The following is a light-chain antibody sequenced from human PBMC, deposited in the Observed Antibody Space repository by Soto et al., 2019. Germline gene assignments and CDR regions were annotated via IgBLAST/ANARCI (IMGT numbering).Light chain of an antibody. Sequence: EIVMTQSPATLSVSPREKGTLSCRASQSVSSNLAWYQQKPGQAPRLLIYGASTRATGIPARFSGSGSGTEFTLTISSLQSEDFAVYYCQQYNNWPPGFGPGT. CDR3: QQYNNWPPG. CDR2: GAS. J-gene: IGKJ3*01. CDR1: QSVSSN. V-gene: IGKV3-15*01.